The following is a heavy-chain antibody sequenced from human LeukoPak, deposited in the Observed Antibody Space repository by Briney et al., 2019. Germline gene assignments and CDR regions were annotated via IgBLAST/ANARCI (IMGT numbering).Heavy chain of an antibody. V-gene: IGHV3-53*01. CDR3: ARYYYDSSYMDV. J-gene: IGHJ6*03. D-gene: IGHD3-22*01. CDR2: IYSGGST. CDR1: GFTVSSNY. Sequence: GGSLRLSCAASGFTVSSNYMSWVRQAPGKGLEWVSVIYSGGSTYYADSVKGRFTISRDNSKNTLYLQMNSLRAEDTAVYYCARYYYDSSYMDVWGKGTTVTISS.